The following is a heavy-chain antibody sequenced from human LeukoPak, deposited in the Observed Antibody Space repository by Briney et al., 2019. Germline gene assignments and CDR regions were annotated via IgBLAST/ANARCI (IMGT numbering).Heavy chain of an antibody. J-gene: IGHJ3*02. CDR3: ARDTYDILTGYYKWAFDI. V-gene: IGHV3-21*06. CDR2: ISSSSSYI. D-gene: IGHD3-9*01. Sequence: GGSLRLSYVASGFTFSNYTMNWVRQAPGKGLEWVSSISSSSSYIYYADSVKGRFTISRDNAKNSLYLQMNSLRAEDTAVYYCARDTYDILTGYYKWAFDIWGQGTMVTVSS. CDR1: GFTFSNYT.